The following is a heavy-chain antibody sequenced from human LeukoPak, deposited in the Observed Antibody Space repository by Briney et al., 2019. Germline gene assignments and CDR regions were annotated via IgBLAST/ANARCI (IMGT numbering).Heavy chain of an antibody. V-gene: IGHV4-34*01. D-gene: IGHD5-12*01. J-gene: IGHJ6*03. CDR1: GGSFSGYY. CDR3: ARISYGGYVDYYYYMDV. Sequence: SETLSLTCAVYGGSFSGYYWSWIRQPPGKGLEWIGEIKHSGSTNYNPSLKSRVTISVDTSKNQFSLKLSSVTAADTAVYYSARISYGGYVDYYYYMDVWGKGTTVTVSS. CDR2: IKHSGST.